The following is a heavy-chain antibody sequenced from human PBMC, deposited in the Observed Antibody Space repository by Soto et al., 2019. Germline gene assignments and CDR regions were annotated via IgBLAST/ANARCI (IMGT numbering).Heavy chain of an antibody. Sequence: QVQLQQWGAGLLKPSETLSLTCAVYGGSFSGYYWSWIRQPPGKGLEWIGEISHSGSTNYNPSLKSRVTISVDTSKIQFSLKLSSVTAADTAVYYCARATSTYYDFWSGYYDYYYYMDVWGKGTTVTVSS. CDR3: ARATSTYYDFWSGYYDYYYYMDV. V-gene: IGHV4-34*01. CDR1: GGSFSGYY. J-gene: IGHJ6*03. CDR2: ISHSGST. D-gene: IGHD3-3*01.